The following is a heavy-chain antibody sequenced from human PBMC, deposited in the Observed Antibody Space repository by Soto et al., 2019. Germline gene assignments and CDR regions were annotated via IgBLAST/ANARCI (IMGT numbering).Heavy chain of an antibody. CDR3: AKDMCIAARYYYYYGMDV. CDR1: GFTFSSYG. D-gene: IGHD6-6*01. CDR2: ISYVGSNK. Sequence: GGSLRLSCAASGFTFSSYGMHWVRQAPGKGLEWVAVISYVGSNKYYADSVKGRFTISRDNSKNTLYLQMNSLRAEDTAVYYCAKDMCIAARYYYYYGMDVWGQGTTVTVSS. J-gene: IGHJ6*02. V-gene: IGHV3-30*18.